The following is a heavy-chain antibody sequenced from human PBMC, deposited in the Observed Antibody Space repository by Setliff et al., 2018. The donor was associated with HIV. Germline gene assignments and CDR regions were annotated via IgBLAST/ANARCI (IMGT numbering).Heavy chain of an antibody. CDR3: ARVSRGGSSPGWFDP. CDR2: IYYSGGT. CDR1: GGSISSSSHY. V-gene: IGHV4-39*07. Sequence: SETLSLTCTVSGGSISSSSHYWGWIRQPPGKGLEWIGSIYYSGGTYYNSSLKSRVTISVDASKNQFSLKLSSVTAADTAVYYCARVSRGGSSPGWFDPWGQGTLVTVSS. D-gene: IGHD6-6*01. J-gene: IGHJ5*02.